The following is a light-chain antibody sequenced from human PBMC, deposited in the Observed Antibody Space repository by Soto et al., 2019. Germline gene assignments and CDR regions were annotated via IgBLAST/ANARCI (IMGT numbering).Light chain of an antibody. V-gene: IGLV2-14*01. J-gene: IGLJ1*01. CDR1: STDIGNYDY. CDR3: SSYSSSSRHV. Sequence: ALTQPASVSGSPGQSITISCTGTSTDIGNYDYVSWYQQYPGKAPKLMIYEVIKRPSGVSNRSSGSKSGNTASLTISGLQAEDEADYHCSSYSSSSRHVFGTGTKVTVL. CDR2: EVI.